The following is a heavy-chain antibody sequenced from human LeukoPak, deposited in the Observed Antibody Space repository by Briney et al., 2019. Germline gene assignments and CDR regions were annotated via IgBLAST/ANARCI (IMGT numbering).Heavy chain of an antibody. CDR3: AKIHQNRVVVGAKGAFDI. V-gene: IGHV3-23*01. CDR2: ASCSGAST. J-gene: IGHJ3*02. Sequence: GGSLRLSCVASGFTFSSYAMNWVRQAPGKGLEWVSAASCSGASTYYADSVKGRFTISRDNSKNTLYLQMNSLRAEDTAIYYCAKIHQNRVVVGAKGAFDIWGQGTVVTVSS. D-gene: IGHD2-15*01. CDR1: GFTFSSYA.